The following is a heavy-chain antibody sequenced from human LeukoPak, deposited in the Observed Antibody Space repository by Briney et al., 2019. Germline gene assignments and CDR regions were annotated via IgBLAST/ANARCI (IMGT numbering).Heavy chain of an antibody. CDR1: GFTVSSNY. V-gene: IGHV3-53*01. D-gene: IGHD5-18*01. CDR3: ARGWLIPDF. CDR2: VGGSDET. J-gene: IGHJ4*02. Sequence: GGSLRLSCAASGFTVSSNYMSWVRQTPGKGLEWVSSVGGSDETYYADSVKGRFTISRDNSKNTLYLQMSSLRAEDTAIYYCARGWLIPDFWGQGVLVTVSS.